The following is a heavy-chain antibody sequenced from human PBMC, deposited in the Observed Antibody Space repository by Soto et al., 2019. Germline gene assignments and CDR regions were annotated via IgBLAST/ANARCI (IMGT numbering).Heavy chain of an antibody. Sequence: SETLSLTCTVSGGSISSSSYYCGWIRQPPGKGLEWIGSIYYSGSTYYNPSLKSRVTISVDTSKNQFSLKLSSVTAADTAVYYCARQECSSTSCYAYYYYYGMDVWGQGTTVTVSS. CDR2: IYYSGST. CDR3: ARQECSSTSCYAYYYYYGMDV. D-gene: IGHD2-2*01. V-gene: IGHV4-39*01. J-gene: IGHJ6*02. CDR1: GGSISSSSYY.